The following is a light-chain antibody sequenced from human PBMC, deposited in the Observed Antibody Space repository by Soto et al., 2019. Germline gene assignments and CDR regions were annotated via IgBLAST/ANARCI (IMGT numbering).Light chain of an antibody. CDR3: SSYTSSSTRV. Sequence: QSALTQPASVSGSPGQSITISCTRTSSDVGGYNYVSWYQQHPGKAPKLMIYEVSNRPSGVSNRFSGSKSGNTASLTISGLQAEDEADYYCSSYTSSSTRVFGGGTKVTV. CDR2: EVS. V-gene: IGLV2-14*01. J-gene: IGLJ3*02. CDR1: SSDVGGYNY.